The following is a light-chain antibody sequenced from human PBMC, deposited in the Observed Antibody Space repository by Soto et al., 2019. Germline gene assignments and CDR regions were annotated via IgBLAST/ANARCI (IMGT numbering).Light chain of an antibody. CDR2: GAS. V-gene: IGKV3-20*01. J-gene: IGKJ4*01. CDR3: QQYGSSPLT. Sequence: EMVLTRSPGTLSLSPGDRATLSCRASQSVSSSYLAWYQQKPGQAPRLLIYGASSRATGIPDRFSGSGSGTDFTLTISRLEPEDFAVYYCQQYGSSPLTFGGGTKVDIK. CDR1: QSVSSSY.